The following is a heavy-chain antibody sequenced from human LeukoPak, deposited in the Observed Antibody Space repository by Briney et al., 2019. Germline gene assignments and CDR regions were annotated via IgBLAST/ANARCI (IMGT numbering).Heavy chain of an antibody. CDR3: ARGGKNYFDF. V-gene: IGHV1-18*01. CDR2: ISAYDGET. J-gene: IGHJ4*02. D-gene: IGHD1-26*01. CDR1: GYSFTSYG. Sequence: ASVKVSFKASGYSFTSYGISWVREAPGRGLEWVGYISAYDGETRYAQKFQGRVTLTTDTSTGTVYMGMRRLRSDDTAVYYCARGGKNYFDFWGQGTLVTVSS.